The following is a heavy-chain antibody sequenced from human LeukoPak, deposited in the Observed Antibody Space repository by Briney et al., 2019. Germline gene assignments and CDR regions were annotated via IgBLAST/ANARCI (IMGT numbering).Heavy chain of an antibody. CDR3: THTVDYGGNPNDY. Sequence: SGPTLVKPTQTLTLTCTFSGFSLSSGVVGVGWIRQPPGKALEWLALIYWNDDKRYTPSLKNRLTITKDASEKRVVLTLTNMEPVDTGTYYCTHTVDYGGNPNDYWGQGTLVTVSS. CDR2: IYWNDDK. J-gene: IGHJ4*02. CDR1: GFSLSSGVVG. V-gene: IGHV2-5*01. D-gene: IGHD4-23*01.